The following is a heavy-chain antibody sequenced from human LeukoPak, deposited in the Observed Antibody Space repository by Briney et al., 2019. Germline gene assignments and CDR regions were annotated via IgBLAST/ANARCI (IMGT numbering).Heavy chain of an antibody. CDR1: GYSISSGYY. Sequence: SETLSLTCTVSGYSISSGYYWGWIRQPPGKGLEWIGYIYDSEDTNYKPSLKSRVTISVDKSKNQFSLKLRSVTAADTAVYYCARKSRAFDYWGQGTLVTVSS. CDR2: IYDSEDT. J-gene: IGHJ4*02. V-gene: IGHV4-61*05. CDR3: ARKSRAFDY.